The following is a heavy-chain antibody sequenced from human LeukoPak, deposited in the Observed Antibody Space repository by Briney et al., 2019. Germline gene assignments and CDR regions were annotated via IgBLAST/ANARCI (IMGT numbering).Heavy chain of an antibody. Sequence: GGSLRLSCAASGFTFSSYWMHWVRQAPGKGLVWVSRINSDGSSTSYADSVKGRFTISRDNAKNTLYLQMNSLRAEDTAVYFCARGLYEFCSGGSCYSYYFDYWGQGTLVTVSS. V-gene: IGHV3-74*01. J-gene: IGHJ4*02. CDR3: ARGLYEFCSGGSCYSYYFDY. CDR2: INSDGSST. CDR1: GFTFSSYW. D-gene: IGHD2-15*01.